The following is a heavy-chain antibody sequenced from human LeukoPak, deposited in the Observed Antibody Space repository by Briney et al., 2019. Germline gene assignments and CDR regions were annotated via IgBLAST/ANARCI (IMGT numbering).Heavy chain of an antibody. Sequence: ASVKVSCKASGYTFTSYDFNWVRQATGQRPEWMGWMSPNSGDTGYAQKFQDRVTMTRNTSISTAYMELSSLRSEDTAVYYCARDTSGDSSDLDYWGQGTLVTVS. CDR1: GYTFTSYD. CDR2: MSPNSGDT. D-gene: IGHD3-22*01. V-gene: IGHV1-8*01. J-gene: IGHJ4*02. CDR3: ARDTSGDSSDLDY.